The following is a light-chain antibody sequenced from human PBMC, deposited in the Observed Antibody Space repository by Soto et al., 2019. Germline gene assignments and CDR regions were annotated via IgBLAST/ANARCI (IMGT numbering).Light chain of an antibody. CDR1: QSISSW. CDR2: DAS. Sequence: DIQMTQSPSSLSASVGDRVTITCRASQSISSWLAWYQQKPGKAPKLLIYDASSLESGVPSRFSGSGSGTEFTLTISSLEPEDFALYYCQQRNNWPITFGQGTRLEIK. J-gene: IGKJ5*01. CDR3: QQRNNWPIT. V-gene: IGKV1-5*01.